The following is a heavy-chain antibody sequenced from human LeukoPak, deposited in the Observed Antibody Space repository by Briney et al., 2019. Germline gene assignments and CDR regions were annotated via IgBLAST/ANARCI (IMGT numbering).Heavy chain of an antibody. J-gene: IGHJ3*02. CDR1: GFTFSSYA. CDR2: ISSNGGST. CDR3: ARGVGADDAFDI. Sequence: PGGSLRLSCAASGFTFSSYAMHWVRQAPGKGLEYVSAISSNGGSTYYANSVKGRFTISRDNSKNTLYLQMGSLRAEDMAVYYCARGVGADDAFDIWGQGTMVTVSS. V-gene: IGHV3-64*01. D-gene: IGHD1-26*01.